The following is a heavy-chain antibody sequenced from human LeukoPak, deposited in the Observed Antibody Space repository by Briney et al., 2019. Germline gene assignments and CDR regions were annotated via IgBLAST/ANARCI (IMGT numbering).Heavy chain of an antibody. D-gene: IGHD4-23*01. CDR1: GYTFKSYA. Sequence: ASVKVSCKASGYTFKSYAMNWVRQAPGQGLECLGCINTNTGNPTYAQGFTGRFVFSLDTSVSTAYLQISSLKDEDTGVYYCEREVAPGGFDYWGQGTLVTVSS. CDR2: INTNTGNP. V-gene: IGHV7-4-1*02. J-gene: IGHJ4*02. CDR3: EREVAPGGFDY.